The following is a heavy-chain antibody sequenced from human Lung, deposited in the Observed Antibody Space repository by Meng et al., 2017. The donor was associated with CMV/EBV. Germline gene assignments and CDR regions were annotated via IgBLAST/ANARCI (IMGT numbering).Heavy chain of an antibody. Sequence: GGSLRLXCAASGFTFSVYSINWVRQAPGKGLEWVSSISSSSSFIYYADSVKGRFTISRDNAENSLSLQMNGLRAEDTAVYYCARESSGSFVLDVWGQGNRVNGAS. J-gene: IGHJ6*02. CDR3: ARESSGSFVLDV. V-gene: IGHV3-21*01. CDR2: ISSSSSFI. CDR1: GFTFSVYS. D-gene: IGHD6-25*01.